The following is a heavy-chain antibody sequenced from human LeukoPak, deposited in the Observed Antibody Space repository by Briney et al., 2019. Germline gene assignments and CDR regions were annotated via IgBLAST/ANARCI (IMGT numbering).Heavy chain of an antibody. CDR1: GFTFSSYA. Sequence: GGSLRLSCAASGFTFSSYAMSWVRQAPGKGLGWVSAISGSGGSTYYADSVKGRFTISRDNSKNTLYLQMNSLRAEDTAVYYCAKYYGGNPYYFDYWGQGTLVTVSS. V-gene: IGHV3-23*01. D-gene: IGHD4-23*01. CDR2: ISGSGGST. J-gene: IGHJ4*02. CDR3: AKYYGGNPYYFDY.